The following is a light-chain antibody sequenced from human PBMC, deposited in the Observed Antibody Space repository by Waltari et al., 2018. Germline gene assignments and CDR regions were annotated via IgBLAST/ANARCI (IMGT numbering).Light chain of an antibody. J-gene: IGKJ4*01. Sequence: IQFTQSPSSLSASVGDRFTITCRASQGINSYLAWYQQKPEKAPKLLIYAASTLQSGVPSRFSGSGSGTDFTLTISSLQPEDFASYYCQQLNSHPLTFGGGTKVEIK. CDR2: AAS. CDR3: QQLNSHPLT. CDR1: QGINSY. V-gene: IGKV1-9*01.